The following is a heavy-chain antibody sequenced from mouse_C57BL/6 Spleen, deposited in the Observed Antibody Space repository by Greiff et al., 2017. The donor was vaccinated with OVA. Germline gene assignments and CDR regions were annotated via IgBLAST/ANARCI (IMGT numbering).Heavy chain of an antibody. D-gene: IGHD1-1*01. J-gene: IGHJ1*03. CDR3: ARWSIATVVAAGYCDV. Sequence: VKLQESGAELVKPGASVKLSCKASGYTFTSYWMHWVKQRPGQGLEWIGEIDPSDSYTNYNQKFKGKATLTVDKSSSTAYMQLSSLTSEDSAVYYCARWSIATVVAAGYCDVWGTGTTVTVSS. CDR2: IDPSDSYT. CDR1: GYTFTSYW. V-gene: IGHV1-69*02.